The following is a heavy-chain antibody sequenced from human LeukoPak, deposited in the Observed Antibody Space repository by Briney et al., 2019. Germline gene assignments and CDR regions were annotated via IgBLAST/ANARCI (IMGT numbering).Heavy chain of an antibody. V-gene: IGHV4-39*01. D-gene: IGHD6-19*01. CDR3: ARLSLLRAVADY. J-gene: IGHJ4*02. CDR2: FFYGGNS. CDR1: GGSISGSTYY. Sequence: PSETLSLTCTVSGGSISGSTYYWGWIRQPPGKGLEWIASFFYGGNSYYSPALKRRVTMPVDTSKNQFSLKLNSVTAADTAVYFCARLSLLRAVADYWGQGMLVTVSS.